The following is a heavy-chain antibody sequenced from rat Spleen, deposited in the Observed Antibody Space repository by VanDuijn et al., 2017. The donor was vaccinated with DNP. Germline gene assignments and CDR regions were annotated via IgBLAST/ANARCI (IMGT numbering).Heavy chain of an antibody. Sequence: QVQLQQSGAELAKPGSSVKISCKASGYTFISSYISWIKQTTGQGLDYIGYINTGSGGTNYNEKFRGKDTLTVDTSSSTAFMQLSSLTPDDSAVYYCARRRLPYWYFDFWGPGTMVTVSS. CDR3: ARRRLPYWYFDF. J-gene: IGHJ1*01. CDR1: GYTFISSY. CDR2: INTGSGGT. D-gene: IGHD1-4*01. V-gene: IGHV1-43*01.